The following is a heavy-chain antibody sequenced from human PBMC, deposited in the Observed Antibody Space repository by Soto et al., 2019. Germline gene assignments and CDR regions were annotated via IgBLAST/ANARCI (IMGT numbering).Heavy chain of an antibody. CDR1: GFTFTSSA. V-gene: IGHV1-58*01. CDR3: ASEEVVRGANGGFDY. Sequence: QMQLVQSGPEVKKPGTSVKVSCKASGFTFTSSAVQWVRQARGQRLEWIGWIVVGSGNTNYAQKFQERVTITRDMSTSTAYMELSSLRSEDTAVYYCASEEVVRGANGGFDYWGQGTLVTVSS. CDR2: IVVGSGNT. J-gene: IGHJ4*02. D-gene: IGHD3-10*01.